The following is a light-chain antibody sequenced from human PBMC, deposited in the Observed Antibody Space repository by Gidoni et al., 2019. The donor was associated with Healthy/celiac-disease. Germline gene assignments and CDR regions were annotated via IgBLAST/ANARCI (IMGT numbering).Light chain of an antibody. Sequence: DIKMPQSPSTLSASVGDRVTITCRASQSFSSWLAWYQQKPGKAPKLLIYDASSLESGVPSRFSGSGSGTEFTLTISSLQPDDFATYYCQQYNSYPWTFGQGTKVEIK. J-gene: IGKJ1*01. CDR2: DAS. CDR3: QQYNSYPWT. V-gene: IGKV1-5*01. CDR1: QSFSSW.